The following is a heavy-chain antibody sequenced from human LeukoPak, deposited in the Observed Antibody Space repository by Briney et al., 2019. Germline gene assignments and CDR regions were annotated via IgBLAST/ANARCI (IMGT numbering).Heavy chain of an antibody. Sequence: GGSLRLSCAASGFTFSGYWMRWVRQAPGKGLVWVSGIYSDGSSTSNAESVKGRFTISRDNAENTLYLQKSSLRAEDTAVYYCARFTDSSGSDWASPKRFFDYWGQGTLVTVSS. CDR2: IYSDGSST. D-gene: IGHD3-22*01. CDR3: ARFTDSSGSDWASPKRFFDY. J-gene: IGHJ4*02. CDR1: GFTFSGYW. V-gene: IGHV3-74*01.